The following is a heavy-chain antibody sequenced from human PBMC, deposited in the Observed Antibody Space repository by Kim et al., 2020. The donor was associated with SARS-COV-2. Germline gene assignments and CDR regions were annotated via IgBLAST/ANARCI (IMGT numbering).Heavy chain of an antibody. Sequence: GGSLRLSCAASGFTFSSYGMHWVRQAPGKGLEWVAVIWYDGSNKYYADSVKGRFTISRDNSKNTLYLQMNSLRAEDTAVYYCARDSTYSGSYWQTDYFDYWGQGTLVTVSS. CDR3: ARDSTYSGSYWQTDYFDY. CDR1: GFTFSSYG. D-gene: IGHD1-26*01. V-gene: IGHV3-33*01. CDR2: IWYDGSNK. J-gene: IGHJ4*02.